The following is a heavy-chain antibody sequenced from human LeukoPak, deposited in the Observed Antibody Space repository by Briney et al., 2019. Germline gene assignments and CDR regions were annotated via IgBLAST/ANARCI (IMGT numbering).Heavy chain of an antibody. J-gene: IGHJ4*02. CDR1: GFTFSSYA. V-gene: IGHV3-64D*06. D-gene: IGHD2-15*01. CDR3: VKGYCSGSSCYPTTVKGIYFDY. Sequence: GGSLRLSCSASGFTFSSYAMHWVRQAPGKGLEYVSVISSNGGSTYYTDSVKGRFTISRDNSKNTLYLQMSSLGAEDTAVYYCVKGYCSGSSCYPTTVKGIYFDYWGQGTLVTVSS. CDR2: ISSNGGST.